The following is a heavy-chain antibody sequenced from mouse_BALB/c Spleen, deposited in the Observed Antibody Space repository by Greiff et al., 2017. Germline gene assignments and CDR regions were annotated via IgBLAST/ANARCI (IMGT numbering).Heavy chain of an antibody. D-gene: IGHD2-3*01. V-gene: IGHV1-26*01. J-gene: IGHJ4*01. CDR3: ARPIYDGYYGGAMDY. Sequence: LVKPGASMKISCKASGYSFTGYTMNWVKQSHGKNLEWIGLINPYNGGTSYNQKFKGKATLTVDKSSSTAYMELLSLTSEDSAVYYCARPIYDGYYGGAMDYWGQGTSVTVSS. CDR1: GYSFTGYT. CDR2: INPYNGGT.